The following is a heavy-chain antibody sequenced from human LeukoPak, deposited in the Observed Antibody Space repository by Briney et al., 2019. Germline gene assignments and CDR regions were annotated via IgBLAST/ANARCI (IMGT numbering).Heavy chain of an antibody. J-gene: IGHJ4*02. CDR1: GFTFSSYA. CDR3: AKDGLATTNGPCGYFDY. Sequence: GGSLRLSCAASGFTFSSYAMSWVRQAPGTGLEWVSAISGSGGSTYYADSVKGRFTISRDNSKNTLYLQMNSLRAEDTAVYYCAKDGLATTNGPCGYFDYWGQGTLVTVSS. CDR2: ISGSGGST. V-gene: IGHV3-23*01. D-gene: IGHD5-24*01.